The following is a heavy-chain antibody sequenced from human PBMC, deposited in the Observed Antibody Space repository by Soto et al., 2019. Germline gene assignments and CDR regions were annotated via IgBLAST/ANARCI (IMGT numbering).Heavy chain of an antibody. CDR3: TKDSGCVSEN. CDR2: ISYDDGKT. V-gene: IGHV3-23*01. CDR1: GFTFSTYG. Sequence: GGSLRLSCTASGFTFSTYGWSWVRQAPGKGLEWVSGISYDDGKTYYIDSVKGRFTISRDKSKNTVFLQMNSLRGEDTAVYYCTKDSGCVSENWRHGPLVTVPS. J-gene: IGHJ4*01. D-gene: IGHD7-27*01.